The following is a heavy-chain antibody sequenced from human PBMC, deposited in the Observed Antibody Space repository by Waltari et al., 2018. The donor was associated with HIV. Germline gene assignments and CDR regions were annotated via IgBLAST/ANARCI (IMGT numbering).Heavy chain of an antibody. CDR1: GFTFGDYA. Sequence: EVQLVESGGDLVQPWRSLRLSCTASGFTFGDYAMSWVRKAPGKGLEWVGFIRSRAYGGTREYAASVRDRVSITRDDSKSIAYLQMSSLKTEDTGRYYCTRKNKMGYYFDDWGQGTLVTVSS. CDR3: TRKNKMGYYFDD. V-gene: IGHV3-49*04. D-gene: IGHD3-16*01. J-gene: IGHJ4*02. CDR2: IRSRAYGGTR.